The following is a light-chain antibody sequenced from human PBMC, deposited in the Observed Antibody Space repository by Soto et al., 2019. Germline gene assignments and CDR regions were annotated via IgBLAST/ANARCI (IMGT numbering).Light chain of an antibody. CDR2: EVS. CDR1: SSDVGKYDY. J-gene: IGLJ1*01. CDR3: KSYAGSNTYV. Sequence: QSVLTQPPSASGSPGQSVTISCTGTSSDVGKYDYVSWFQHHPGKAPKLLIYEVSKRPSGVPDRFSGSKSGSTASLTVSGLQAADEADYFCKSYAGSNTYVFGSGTKVTVL. V-gene: IGLV2-8*01.